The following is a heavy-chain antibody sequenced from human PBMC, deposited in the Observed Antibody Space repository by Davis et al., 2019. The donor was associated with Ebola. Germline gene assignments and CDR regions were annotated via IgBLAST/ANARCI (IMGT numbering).Heavy chain of an antibody. Sequence: GESLKISCAASGFTFSSYAIHWVRQAPGKGLEWVAVISYDGNNKYYADSVKGRFTISRDNSKNTLYLQMSSLRAEDTAVYYCARDLPGGDWYFDLWGRGTLVTVSS. V-gene: IGHV3-30-3*01. D-gene: IGHD1-14*01. CDR3: ARDLPGGDWYFDL. CDR2: ISYDGNNK. CDR1: GFTFSSYA. J-gene: IGHJ2*01.